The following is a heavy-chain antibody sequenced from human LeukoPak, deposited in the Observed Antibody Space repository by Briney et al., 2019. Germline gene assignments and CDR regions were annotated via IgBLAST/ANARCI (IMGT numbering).Heavy chain of an antibody. CDR3: ARGGARYLDS. D-gene: IGHD3-9*01. J-gene: IGHJ4*02. CDR2: MKEDGSDI. CDR1: GFSFSSYT. V-gene: IGHV3-7*01. Sequence: GGSLRLSCVASGFSFSSYTMSWFRQAPGKGLEWVAKMKEDGSDIHYVDSVEGRFTICRDNANNSLCLQMSSLRVEDTAVYYCARGGARYLDSWGQGILVTVSS.